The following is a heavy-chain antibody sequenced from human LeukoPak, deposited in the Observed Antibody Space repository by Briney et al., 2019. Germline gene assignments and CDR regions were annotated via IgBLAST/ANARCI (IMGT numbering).Heavy chain of an antibody. CDR2: IIPIFGTA. V-gene: IGHV1-69*01. D-gene: IGHD2-2*01. Sequence: ASVKVSCKAPGGTFSSYAISRVRQAPGQGLEWMGGIIPIFGTANYAQKFQGRVTITAYESTSTAYMELSSLRSEDTAVYYCARSIYCSSTSCSVYFQHWGQGTLVTVSS. CDR3: ARSIYCSSTSCSVYFQH. CDR1: GGTFSSYA. J-gene: IGHJ1*01.